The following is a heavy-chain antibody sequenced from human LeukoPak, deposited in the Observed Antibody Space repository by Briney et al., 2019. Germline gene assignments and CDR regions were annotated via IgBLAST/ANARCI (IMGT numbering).Heavy chain of an antibody. Sequence: GGSLRLSCAASGFTFSSYAMSWVRQAPGKGLEWVSAISRSGGSTYYADSVKGRFTISRDNSKNTLYLQMNSLRAEDTAVYYCAKGVRLGYCSGGSCYPFGYWGQGTLVTVSS. CDR3: AKGVRLGYCSGGSCYPFGY. D-gene: IGHD2-15*01. CDR1: GFTFSSYA. J-gene: IGHJ4*02. V-gene: IGHV3-23*01. CDR2: ISRSGGST.